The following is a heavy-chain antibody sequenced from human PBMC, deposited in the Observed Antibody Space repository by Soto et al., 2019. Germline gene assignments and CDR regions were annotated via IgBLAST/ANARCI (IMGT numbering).Heavy chain of an antibody. J-gene: IGHJ4*02. CDR3: ARVPRSSSFNYFDY. D-gene: IGHD6-13*01. Sequence: PSETLSLTCAVYGGSFSGYYWSWIRQPPGKGLEWIGEINHSGSTNYNPSLKSRVTISVDTSKNQFSLKLSSVTAADTAVYYCARVPRSSSFNYFDYWGQGTLVTVSS. CDR2: INHSGST. V-gene: IGHV4-34*01. CDR1: GGSFSGYY.